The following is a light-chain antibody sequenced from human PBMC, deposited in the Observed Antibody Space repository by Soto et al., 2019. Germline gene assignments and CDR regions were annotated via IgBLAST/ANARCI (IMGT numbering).Light chain of an antibody. V-gene: IGKV1-33*01. J-gene: IGKJ4*01. CDR3: QQYDNLPLT. CDR1: QDISNY. CDR2: DAS. Sequence: DIQMTQSPSSLSASVGDRVTITCQASQDISNYLNWYQQKPGKAPKLLIYDASNLETGVPSRFSGSGSGSDFPLTISSLQPEDIATYYCQQYDNLPLTFGGGTKVDSK.